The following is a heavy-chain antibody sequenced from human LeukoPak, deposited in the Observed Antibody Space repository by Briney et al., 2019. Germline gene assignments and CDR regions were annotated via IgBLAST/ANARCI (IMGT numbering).Heavy chain of an antibody. CDR3: ASGLSY. J-gene: IGHJ4*02. D-gene: IGHD3-10*01. Sequence: GRSLRLSCATSGFNFNTHPMHWVRQAPGEGLEWVAVISYDGSNKQYGDSVKGRFTTSRDNPKNTLYLEMNRLRVEDTAVYYCASGLSYWGPGTLVTVS. V-gene: IGHV3-30*01. CDR2: ISYDGSNK. CDR1: GFNFNTHP.